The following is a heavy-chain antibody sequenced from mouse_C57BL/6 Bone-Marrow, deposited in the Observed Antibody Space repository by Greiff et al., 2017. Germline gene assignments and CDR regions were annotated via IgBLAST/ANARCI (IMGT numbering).Heavy chain of an antibody. CDR2: IYPGSGST. CDR1: GYTFTSYW. V-gene: IGHV1-55*01. CDR3: ATYYYGSSPCAY. J-gene: IGHJ3*01. Sequence: QVQLQQPGAELVKPGASVKMSCKASGYTFTSYWITWVKQRPGQGLEWIGDIYPGSGSTNYNEKFKSKATLTVDTSSSTAYMQLSSLTSEDSAVYYCATYYYGSSPCAYWGQGTLVTVSA. D-gene: IGHD1-1*01.